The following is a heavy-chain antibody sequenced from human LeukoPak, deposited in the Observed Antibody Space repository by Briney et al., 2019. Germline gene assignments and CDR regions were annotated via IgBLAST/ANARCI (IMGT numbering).Heavy chain of an antibody. CDR1: GFRFSNYG. CDR3: ARLGAGPTYYDFWSGYSSFYFDY. V-gene: IGHV4-39*02. J-gene: IGHJ4*02. CDR2: ISSSGNT. D-gene: IGHD3-3*01. Sequence: GSLRLSCAASGFRFSNYGMAWVRQPPGKGLEWIGGISSSGNTYYNPSLKSRITISIDTSKNHSSLKLSSVSAADTAVYYCARLGAGPTYYDFWSGYSSFYFDYWGQGTLVTVSS.